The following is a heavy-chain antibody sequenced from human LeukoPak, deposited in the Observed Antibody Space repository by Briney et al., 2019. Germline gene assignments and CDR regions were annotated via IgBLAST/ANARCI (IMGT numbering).Heavy chain of an antibody. J-gene: IGHJ4*02. CDR1: GITFSTVSNYG. CDR3: AKHGSGRYFDY. V-gene: IGHV3-23*01. Sequence: GGSLRLSCAASGITFSTVSNYGMSWVRQAPGKGLEWVSAISDSGGKTYYADSMKGRFTISRDNSKNTLYLYMNSLRAEDTAVYYCAKHGSGRYFDYWGQGTLVTVSS. CDR2: ISDSGGKT. D-gene: IGHD6-19*01.